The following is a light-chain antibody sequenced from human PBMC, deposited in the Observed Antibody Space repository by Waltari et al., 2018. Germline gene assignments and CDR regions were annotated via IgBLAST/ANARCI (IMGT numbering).Light chain of an antibody. Sequence: QSALTQPASVSGSPGQSITISCTGTSSDVGGYNYVSWYQQHPGKAPKLMIYEVSNRPSGFSNRFSGSKSGNTACLTISGLQAEDEADYYCSSYTSSSTPVVFGGGTKLTVL. J-gene: IGLJ2*01. V-gene: IGLV2-14*01. CDR2: EVS. CDR3: SSYTSSSTPVV. CDR1: SSDVGGYNY.